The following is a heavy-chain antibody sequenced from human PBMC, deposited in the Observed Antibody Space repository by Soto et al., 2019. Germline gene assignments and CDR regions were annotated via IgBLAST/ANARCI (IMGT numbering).Heavy chain of an antibody. CDR2: INSDGSAT. CDR3: ARSPYYYGMEV. V-gene: IGHV3-74*01. J-gene: IGHJ6*02. CDR1: GFTFSSYW. Sequence: GGSLRLSCAASGFTFSSYWMYWVRQSPGEGLVWVSRINSDGSATTYADSVKGRFTVSRNNAKNTPYLQMNSLRAEDTAVYYCARSPYYYGMEVWGQGTTVTVSS.